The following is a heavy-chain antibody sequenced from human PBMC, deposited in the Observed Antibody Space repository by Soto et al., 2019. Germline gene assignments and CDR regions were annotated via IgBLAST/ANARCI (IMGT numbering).Heavy chain of an antibody. Sequence: XSLKVPCWRSGYSLIAYYIHWGRHAPGQGLEWMGWSNPNSGGAKYAPKFQCRVTLTRDTSISTVYMELTRLTSDDTAIYYCARSPDSLSLVHYWGQGTLVTVSS. CDR1: GYSLIAYY. V-gene: IGHV1-2*02. CDR2: SNPNSGGA. CDR3: ARSPDSLSLVHY. D-gene: IGHD3-9*01. J-gene: IGHJ4*02.